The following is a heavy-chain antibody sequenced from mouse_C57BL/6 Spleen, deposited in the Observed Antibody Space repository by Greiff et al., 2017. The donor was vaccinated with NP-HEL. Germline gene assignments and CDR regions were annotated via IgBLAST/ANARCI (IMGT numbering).Heavy chain of an antibody. CDR1: GYTFTDYY. D-gene: IGHD1-1*01. J-gene: IGHJ1*03. Sequence: EVQLQQSGPELVKPGASVKISCKASGYTFTDYYMNWVKQSHGKSLEWIGDINPNNGGTSYNQKFKGKATLTVDKSSSTAYMELRSLTSEDSAVYYCASYGSKGNWYFDVWGTGTTVTVSS. CDR3: ASYGSKGNWYFDV. CDR2: INPNNGGT. V-gene: IGHV1-26*01.